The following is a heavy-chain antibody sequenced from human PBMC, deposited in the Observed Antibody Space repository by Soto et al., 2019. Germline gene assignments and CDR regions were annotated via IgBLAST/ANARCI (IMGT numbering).Heavy chain of an antibody. J-gene: IGHJ3*02. CDR2: ISYDGSNK. Sequence: PGGSLRLSCAASGFTFSSYAMHWVRQAPGKGLEWVAVISYDGSNKYYADSVKGRFTISRDNSKNTLYLQMNSLRAEDTAVYYCARDSVVTDAFDIRGQGTMVTVSS. CDR3: ARDSVVTDAFDI. CDR1: GFTFSSYA. V-gene: IGHV3-30-3*01. D-gene: IGHD3-22*01.